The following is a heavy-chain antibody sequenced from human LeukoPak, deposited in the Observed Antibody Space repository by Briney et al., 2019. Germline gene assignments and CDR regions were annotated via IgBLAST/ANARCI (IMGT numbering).Heavy chain of an antibody. CDR3: ARVICSGGSCRFDY. CDR2: IYYSGST. V-gene: IGHV4-39*07. Sequence: SETLSLTCSDSGGSISSSSYYWGWIRQPPGKGLEWIGSIYYSGSTYYNPSLKSRVTISVDTSKNQFSLKLSSVTAADTAVYYCARVICSGGSCRFDYWGQGTLVTVSS. CDR1: GGSISSSSYY. D-gene: IGHD2-15*01. J-gene: IGHJ4*02.